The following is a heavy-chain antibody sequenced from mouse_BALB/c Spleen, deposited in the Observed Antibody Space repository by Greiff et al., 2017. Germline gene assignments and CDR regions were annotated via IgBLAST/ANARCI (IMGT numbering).Heavy chain of an antibody. J-gene: IGHJ3*01. Sequence: EVHLVESGGGLVQPGGSRKLSCAASGFTFSSFGMHWVRQAPEKGLEWVAYISSGSSTIYYADTVKGRFTISRDNPKNTLFLQMTSLRSEDTAMYYCARSGITTAWFAYWGQGTLVTVSA. CDR3: ARSGITTAWFAY. CDR1: GFTFSSFG. V-gene: IGHV5-17*02. D-gene: IGHD1-1*01. CDR2: ISSGSSTI.